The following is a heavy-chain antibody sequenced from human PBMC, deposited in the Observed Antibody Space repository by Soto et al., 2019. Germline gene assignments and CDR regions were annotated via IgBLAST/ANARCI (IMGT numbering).Heavy chain of an antibody. J-gene: IGHJ6*02. CDR3: ARATTAPYYYGMDV. V-gene: IGHV3-21*01. D-gene: IGHD4-4*01. CDR2: ISSSSSYI. CDR1: GFTFSSYS. Sequence: GGSLRLSCAASGFTFSSYSMNWVRQAPGKGLEWVSSISSSSSYIYYADSVKGRFTISRDNAKNSLYLQMNSLRAEDTAVYYCARATTAPYYYGMDVWGQGTTVTVSS.